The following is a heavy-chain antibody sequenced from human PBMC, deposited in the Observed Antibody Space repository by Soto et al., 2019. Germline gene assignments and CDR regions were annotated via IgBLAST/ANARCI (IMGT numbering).Heavy chain of an antibody. CDR3: ARDLAVGLVDY. CDR2: ISAYNGNT. D-gene: IGHD6-19*01. J-gene: IGHJ4*02. V-gene: IGHV1-18*04. CDR1: GYIFTSYY. Sequence: ASVKVSCKASGYIFTSYYIHWVRQAPGQGLEWMGWISAYNGNTNYAQKLQGRVTMTTDTSTSTAYMELRSLRSDDTAVYYCARDLAVGLVDYWGQGTLVTVSS.